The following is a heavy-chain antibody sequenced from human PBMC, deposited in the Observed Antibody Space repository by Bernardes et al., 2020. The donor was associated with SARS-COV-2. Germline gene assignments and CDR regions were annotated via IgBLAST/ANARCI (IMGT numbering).Heavy chain of an antibody. D-gene: IGHD3-3*01. CDR3: VSYYDFWSGYFC. CDR2: IYYSGRL. V-gene: IGHV4-39*01. CDR1: GGSVSSSGYH. Sequence: SETLSFTCTVSGGSVSSSGYHWGWIRQPPGEGLECIGSIYYSGRLFYNPSLQGRVTVSVDTSRNQFSLRLNSVTAADTAVYYCVSYYDFWSGYFCWGQGILVTVSS. J-gene: IGHJ4*02.